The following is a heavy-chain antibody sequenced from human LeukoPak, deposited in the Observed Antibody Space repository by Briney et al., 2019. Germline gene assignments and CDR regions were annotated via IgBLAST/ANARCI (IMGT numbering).Heavy chain of an antibody. CDR1: GFTFSSYA. J-gene: IGHJ4*02. V-gene: IGHV3-23*01. CDR2: ISGSGGST. CDR3: AKDCCDYSPLDH. D-gene: IGHD2-21*01. Sequence: GGSLRLSCAASGFTFSSYAMSWVRQAPGKGLEWVSAISGSGGSTYYADSVKGRFTISRDNSRNTLYLQLNSLRADDTAIYYCAKDCCDYSPLDHWGQGTQVTVSS.